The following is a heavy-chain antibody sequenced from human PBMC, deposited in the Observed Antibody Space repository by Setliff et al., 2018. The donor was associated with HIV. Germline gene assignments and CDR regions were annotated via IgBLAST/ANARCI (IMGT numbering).Heavy chain of an antibody. CDR1: GGSISSHY. J-gene: IGHJ4*02. Sequence: SETLSLTCTVSGGSISSHYLSWIRQPPGKGLEWNGYVSYSGSTNYNPSLKSRVTISPDTSKNQCSLKLQSVTAADTAVYYCARRAVAVDYFDYWGQGTLVTVSS. V-gene: IGHV4-59*11. CDR2: VSYSGST. D-gene: IGHD6-19*01. CDR3: ARRAVAVDYFDY.